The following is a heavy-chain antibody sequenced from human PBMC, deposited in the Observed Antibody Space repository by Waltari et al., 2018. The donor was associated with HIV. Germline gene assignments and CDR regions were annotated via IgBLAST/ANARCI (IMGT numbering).Heavy chain of an antibody. CDR1: GYTFTNYW. D-gene: IGHD3-22*01. V-gene: IGHV5-51*03. J-gene: IGHJ3*02. CDR3: ARLFYYDTTGYINNAFDI. CDR2: IYPFDSAT. Sequence: EVQLVQSGAEVRKSGESLKISCKASGYTFTNYWIAWVRQMSGEGLEWMGYIYPFDSATRYNPSFEGQITISADKSLATAYLEWNNLNASDAAIYYCARLFYYDTTGYINNAFDIWGQGTVVTVS.